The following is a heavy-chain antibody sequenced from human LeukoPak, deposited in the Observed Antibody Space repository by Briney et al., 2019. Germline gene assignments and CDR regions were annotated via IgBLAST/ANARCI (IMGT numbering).Heavy chain of an antibody. CDR3: ARGPGAFDI. CDR1: GLMFSSYW. V-gene: IGHV3-74*01. D-gene: IGHD2-2*01. CDR2: INSDGSST. J-gene: IGHJ3*02. Sequence: RGSLRLACLASGLMFSSYWMNWVRHAPGKWLVWVSRINSDGSSTSYADSVKGRFTISRDNAKNTLFLQMNSLRAEDTAVHYCARGPGAFDIWGQGTMVTVSS.